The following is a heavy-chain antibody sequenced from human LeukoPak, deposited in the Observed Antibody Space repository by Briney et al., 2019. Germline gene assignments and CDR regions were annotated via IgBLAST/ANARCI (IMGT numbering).Heavy chain of an antibody. V-gene: IGHV3-23*01. J-gene: IGHJ6*02. CDR3: AKDLETWKQLWLFSDVTDYYYGMDV. CDR1: GFTFSSYA. D-gene: IGHD5-18*01. Sequence: GGSLRLSCAASGFTFSSYAMSWVRQAPGKGLEWVSAISGSGGSTYYADSVKGRFTISRDNSKNTLYLQMNSLRAEDTAVYYCAKDLETWKQLWLFSDVTDYYYGMDVWGQGTTVTVSS. CDR2: ISGSGGST.